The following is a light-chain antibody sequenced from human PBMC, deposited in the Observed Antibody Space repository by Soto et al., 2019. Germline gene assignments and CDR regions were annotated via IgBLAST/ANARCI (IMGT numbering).Light chain of an antibody. V-gene: IGKV1-5*01. CDR2: DAS. CDR1: QSVSGW. J-gene: IGKJ1*01. Sequence: DIQITQSPSTLSASVGDTVTVTCRASQSVSGWLAWYQQKPGEAPKLLIYDASALESGVPSRFSGSGSGTEFTLTISSLQPDDFATYYCQQYSSYWTFAQGTKVDIK. CDR3: QQYSSYWT.